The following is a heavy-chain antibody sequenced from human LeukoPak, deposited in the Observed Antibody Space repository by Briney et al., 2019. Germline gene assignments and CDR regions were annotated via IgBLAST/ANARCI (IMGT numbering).Heavy chain of an antibody. CDR2: IYYSGST. Sequence: SETLSLTCTVSGGSISSSSYYWGWIRQPPGKGLEWIGSIYYSGSTYYNPSLKSRVTISVDTSKNQFSLKLSSVTAADTAVYYCARDPDTAMATGPRVSFDYWGQGTLVTVSS. CDR1: GGSISSSSYY. D-gene: IGHD5-18*01. V-gene: IGHV4-39*07. J-gene: IGHJ4*02. CDR3: ARDPDTAMATGPRVSFDY.